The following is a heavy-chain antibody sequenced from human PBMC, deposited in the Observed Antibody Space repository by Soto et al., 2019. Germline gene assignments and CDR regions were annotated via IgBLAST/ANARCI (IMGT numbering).Heavy chain of an antibody. J-gene: IGHJ4*02. CDR2: MYHSGST. CDR3: ARAPDY. CDR1: AGSISSGGYS. V-gene: IGHV4-30-2*01. Sequence: SETRSLTCAVSAGSISSGGYSWSWIRQPPGKGLDWIGYMYHSGSTYYNPSLKSRVTISIDRSKNQFSLKLSSVTAADTAVYYCARAPDYWGQGILVTVSS.